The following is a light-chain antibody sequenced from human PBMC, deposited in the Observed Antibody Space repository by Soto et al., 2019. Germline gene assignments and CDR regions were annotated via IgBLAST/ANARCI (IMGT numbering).Light chain of an antibody. J-gene: IGLJ2*01. CDR2: DVT. Sequence: QSALTQPRSVSGSPGQSVTISCTGTSSDVGGYDYVSWFQQHPGKAPKVMIYDVTRRPSGVPDRFSGSKSGNTASLTISGLQADDEADYYCCSFAGNYILVFGGGTKVTVL. V-gene: IGLV2-11*01. CDR1: SSDVGGYDY. CDR3: CSFAGNYILV.